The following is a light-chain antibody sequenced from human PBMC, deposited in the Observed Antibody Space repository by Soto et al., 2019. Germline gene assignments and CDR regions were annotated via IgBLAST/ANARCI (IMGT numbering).Light chain of an antibody. CDR3: QQRANWPFT. Sequence: DIQITQTPSSLSASVGDRVTITCRASQSISSYLNWYQQKPGKAPKLLIYAASSLQSGVPSRFSGSGSGPDFTLTISSLQPEDFAIYYCQQRANWPFTFGPGSKVAVK. CDR1: QSISSY. J-gene: IGKJ3*01. V-gene: IGKV1-39*01. CDR2: AAS.